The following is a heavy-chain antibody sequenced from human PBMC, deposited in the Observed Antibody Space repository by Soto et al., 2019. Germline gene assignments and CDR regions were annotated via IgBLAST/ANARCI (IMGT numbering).Heavy chain of an antibody. CDR1: GYTFTNYG. D-gene: IGHD3-22*01. CDR3: ARTGHSGSYDY. Sequence: ASVKVSCKASGYTFTNYGIHWVRQAPGQRLEWMGWINAGNGDTKYSENFQGRVTITRDTSASTVYLDLSSLSSEDTAFYYCARTGHSGSYDYWGQGTLVTVS. CDR2: INAGNGDT. J-gene: IGHJ4*02. V-gene: IGHV1-3*01.